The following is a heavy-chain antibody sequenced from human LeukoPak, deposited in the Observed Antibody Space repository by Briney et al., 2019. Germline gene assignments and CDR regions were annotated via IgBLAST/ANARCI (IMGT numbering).Heavy chain of an antibody. CDR1: GGSFSGYY. J-gene: IGHJ4*02. D-gene: IGHD3-16*01. CDR3: ARGGYGWSSWYFDY. V-gene: IGHV4-34*01. CDR2: VNHSGST. Sequence: PSETLSLTCAVYGGSFSGYYWSLIRQPPGKGLEWIGEVNHSGSTNYNPSLKSRVTISVDTSKNQFSLKLSSVTAADTAVYYCARGGYGWSSWYFDYWGQGTLVTVSS.